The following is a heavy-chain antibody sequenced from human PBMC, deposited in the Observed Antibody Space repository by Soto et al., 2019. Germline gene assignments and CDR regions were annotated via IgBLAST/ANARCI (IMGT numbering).Heavy chain of an antibody. D-gene: IGHD3-22*01. Sequence: SVKVSWKASRGPFSSYAMSLVRQAPGQGLEWMGGIIPIFGTANYAQKFQGRVTITADESTSTAYMELSSLRSEDTAVYYCARDRMGYYDTNGYYYGMDVWGQGTTVTVSS. CDR3: ARDRMGYYDTNGYYYGMDV. V-gene: IGHV1-69*13. CDR1: RGPFSSYA. J-gene: IGHJ6*02. CDR2: IIPIFGTA.